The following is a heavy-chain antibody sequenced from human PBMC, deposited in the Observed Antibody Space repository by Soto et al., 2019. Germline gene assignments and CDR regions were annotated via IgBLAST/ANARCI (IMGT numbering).Heavy chain of an antibody. J-gene: IGHJ6*02. Sequence: SETLSLTCAVYGGSFIGYYWSWIRQPPGKGLEWIGEINHSGSTNYNPSLKSRVTISVDTSKNQFSLKLSSVTAADTAVYYCARGNHELLSFRGIDDPTASYYYYGMDVWGQGTTVTVSS. CDR3: ARGNHELLSFRGIDDPTASYYYYGMDV. CDR2: INHSGST. CDR1: GGSFIGYY. D-gene: IGHD2-15*01. V-gene: IGHV4-34*01.